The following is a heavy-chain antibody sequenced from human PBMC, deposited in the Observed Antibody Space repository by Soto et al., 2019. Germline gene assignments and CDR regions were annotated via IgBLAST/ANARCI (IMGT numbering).Heavy chain of an antibody. CDR1: GYTFTSYG. J-gene: IGHJ6*02. CDR2: ISAYNGNT. D-gene: IGHD3-3*01. CDR3: ARDGPGFEDFLSGYLGTYYYYYGMDV. Sequence: ASVKVSCKASGYTFTSYGISWVRQAPAQGLEWMGWISAYNGNTNYAQKLQGRVTMTTDTSTSTAYMELRSLRSDDTAVYYCARDGPGFEDFLSGYLGTYYYYYGMDVWGQGTTVTVSS. V-gene: IGHV1-18*01.